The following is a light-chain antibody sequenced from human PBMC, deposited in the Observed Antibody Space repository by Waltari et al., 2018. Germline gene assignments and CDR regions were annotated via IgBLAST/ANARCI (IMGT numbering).Light chain of an antibody. J-gene: IGKJ1*01. CDR2: GAS. Sequence: DIVMTQSPDTLSVSPGERATLSRRARQSVGSNFAWYQQKPGQAHRLISYGASIRSTDIPAKFSGSGSGTEFTLTITSMQSEDLALYYCQQYNNWPPSWTFGQGTKVEIK. CDR3: QQYNNWPPSWT. V-gene: IGKV3-15*01. CDR1: QSVGSN.